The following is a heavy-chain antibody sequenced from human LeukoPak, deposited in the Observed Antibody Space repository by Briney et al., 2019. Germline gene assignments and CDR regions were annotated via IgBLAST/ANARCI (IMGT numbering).Heavy chain of an antibody. CDR1: GGSFSGYY. Sequence: PSETLSLTCAVYGGSFSGYYWSWIRQPPGKGLVWIGEINHSGSTNYNPSLKSRVTISVDTSKNQFSLKLSSVTAADTAVYYCARARGYGYYYYMDVWGKGTTVTVSS. J-gene: IGHJ6*03. CDR3: ARARGYGYYYYMDV. CDR2: INHSGST. V-gene: IGHV4-34*01. D-gene: IGHD3-22*01.